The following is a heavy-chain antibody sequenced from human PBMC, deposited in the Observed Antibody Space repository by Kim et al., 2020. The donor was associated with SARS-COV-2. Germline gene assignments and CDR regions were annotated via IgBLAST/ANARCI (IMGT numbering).Heavy chain of an antibody. V-gene: IGHV3-30*18. Sequence: GGSLRLSCAASGFTFSSYGMHWVRQAPGKGLEWVAVISYDGSNKYYADSVKGRFTISRDNSKNTRYLQMNSLRAEDTAVYYCAKDPLGVVVPAAMPFWF. CDR3: AKDPLGVVVPAAMPFWF. J-gene: IGHJ5*01. D-gene: IGHD2-2*01. CDR1: GFTFSSYG. CDR2: ISYDGSNK.